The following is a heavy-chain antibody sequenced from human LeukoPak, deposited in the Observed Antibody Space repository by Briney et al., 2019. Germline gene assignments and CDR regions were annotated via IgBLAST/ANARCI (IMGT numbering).Heavy chain of an antibody. CDR1: GFTFSSYA. CDR3: ARVPEGAFDM. Sequence: GGSLRLSCAASGFTFSSYAMSWVRQAPGKGLEWVANIKQDGSEKYYVDSVKGRFTISRDNAKNSLYLQMNSLRAEDTAVYYCARVPEGAFDMWGQGTRVTVSS. CDR2: IKQDGSEK. J-gene: IGHJ3*02. V-gene: IGHV3-7*01.